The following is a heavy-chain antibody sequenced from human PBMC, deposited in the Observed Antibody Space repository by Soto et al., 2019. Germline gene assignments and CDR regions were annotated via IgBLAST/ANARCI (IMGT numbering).Heavy chain of an antibody. D-gene: IGHD1-1*01. CDR1: ADSSTISDSY. CDR3: ARHRIEVVWRGFDY. Sequence: SETLSLTCTVSADSSTISDSYWVWLRQPPGKGLQWIGSSSYNGGTFYNPSLKGRVAISVDPSKKHSSLQVTSVSAADTAVYYCARHRIEVVWRGFDYWGQGSPVTVSS. V-gene: IGHV4-39*01. J-gene: IGHJ4*02. CDR2: SSYNGGT.